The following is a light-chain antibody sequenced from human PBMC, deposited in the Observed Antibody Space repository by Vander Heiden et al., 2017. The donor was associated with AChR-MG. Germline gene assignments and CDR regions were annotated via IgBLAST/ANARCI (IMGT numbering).Light chain of an antibody. Sequence: DVQLTQSPSTLSVSTGDRATITCRASQSISNKLAWYQQKPGQAPSLLIYKASGLQSGVPSRFSGSGSGTDFTLTISSLEPDDFAAYYCQQYDSFSPYTFGQGTKVEIK. CDR2: KAS. CDR3: QQYDSFSPYT. V-gene: IGKV1-5*03. J-gene: IGKJ2*01. CDR1: QSISNK.